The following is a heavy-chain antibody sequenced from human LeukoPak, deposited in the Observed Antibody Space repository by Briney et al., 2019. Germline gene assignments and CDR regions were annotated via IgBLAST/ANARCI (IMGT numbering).Heavy chain of an antibody. CDR3: ARDGGLLITFGGVIVNGNVGFDY. CDR1: GFTFSSYA. V-gene: IGHV3-23*01. D-gene: IGHD3-16*02. Sequence: GGSLRLSCAASGFTFSSYAMSWVRQAPGRGLEWVSPISGSGGSKYYAESVKGRFTISRDNSKNTLYLQMNSLRPEDTAVYYCARDGGLLITFGGVIVNGNVGFDYWGQGTLVTVSS. J-gene: IGHJ4*02. CDR2: ISGSGGSK.